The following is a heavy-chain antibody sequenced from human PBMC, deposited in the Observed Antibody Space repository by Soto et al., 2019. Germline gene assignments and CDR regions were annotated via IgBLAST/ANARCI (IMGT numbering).Heavy chain of an antibody. D-gene: IGHD2-2*01. CDR3: ARADIVVVTAAIVSAWFDP. J-gene: IGHJ5*02. CDR1: GGSFSGYY. CDR2: INHSGST. V-gene: IGHV4-34*01. Sequence: SETLSLTCAVYGGSFSGYYWSWIRRPPGKGLEWIGEINHSGSTNYNPSLKSRVTISVDTSKNQFSLKLSSVTAADTAVYYCARADIVVVTAAIVSAWFDPWGQGTLVTV.